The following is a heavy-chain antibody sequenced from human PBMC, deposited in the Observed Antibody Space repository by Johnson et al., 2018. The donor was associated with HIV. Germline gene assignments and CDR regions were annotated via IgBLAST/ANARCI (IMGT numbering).Heavy chain of an antibody. J-gene: IGHJ3*02. CDR2: TWFDGINK. CDR3: AREATGTTNAFYM. Sequence: QVQLVESGGGVVQPGRSLRLSCAASGFTFSNYGMHWVRQAPGKGLEWVAVTWFDGINKYYTDSLKGRFTISRDNAKNSLYLQMNSLTAEDTAVYYWAREATGTTNAFYMWGQGTMVTVSS. D-gene: IGHD1-7*01. V-gene: IGHV3-33*01. CDR1: GFTFSNYG.